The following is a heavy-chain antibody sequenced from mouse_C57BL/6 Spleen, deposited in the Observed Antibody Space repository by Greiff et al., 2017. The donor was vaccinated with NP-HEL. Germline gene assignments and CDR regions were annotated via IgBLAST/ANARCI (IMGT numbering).Heavy chain of an antibody. V-gene: IGHV1-15*01. CDR1: GYTFTDYE. CDR3: TRSAYYGNFEFAY. CDR2: IDPETGGT. D-gene: IGHD2-10*01. Sequence: VQLQQSGAELVRPGASVTLSCKASGYTFTDYEMHWVKQTPVHGLEWIGAIDPETGGTAYNQKFKGKAILTADKSSSTAYMELRILTSVDSAVYYCTRSAYYGNFEFAYWGQGTLVTVSA. J-gene: IGHJ3*01.